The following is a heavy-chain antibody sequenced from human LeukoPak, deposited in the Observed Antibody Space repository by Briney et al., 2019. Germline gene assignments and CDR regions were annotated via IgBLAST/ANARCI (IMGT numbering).Heavy chain of an antibody. CDR3: ARGLVIFSDDSWLPAY. D-gene: IGHD3-22*01. CDR2: IIPILGIA. Sequence: ASVKVSCKASGGTFSSYAISWVQQAPGQGLEWMGRIIPILGIANYAQKFQGRVTITADKSTSTAYMELSSLRSEDTAVYYCARGLVIFSDDSWLPAYWGQGTLVTVSS. V-gene: IGHV1-69*04. J-gene: IGHJ4*02. CDR1: GGTFSSYA.